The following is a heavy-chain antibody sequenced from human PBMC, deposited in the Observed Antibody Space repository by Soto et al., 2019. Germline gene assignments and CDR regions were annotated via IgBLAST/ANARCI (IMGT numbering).Heavy chain of an antibody. J-gene: IGHJ4*02. D-gene: IGHD5-12*01. Sequence: QVQLVQSGAEVRKPGSSVKVSCPASGGTFSNSTVTWVRQAPGQGLEWMGRLIPILGLANYAQKFRGRLTSTADKSTTTAYMELRSLRSEDTAIYYCAKFKLGDDYWGQGTLVTVSS. V-gene: IGHV1-69*02. CDR1: GGTFSNST. CDR2: LIPILGLA. CDR3: AKFKLGDDY.